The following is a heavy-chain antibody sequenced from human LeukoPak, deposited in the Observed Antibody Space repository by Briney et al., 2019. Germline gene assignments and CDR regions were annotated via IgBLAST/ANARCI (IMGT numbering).Heavy chain of an antibody. Sequence: SETLSLTCAVYGGSFSGYYWSWIRQPPGKGLEWIGEINHSGSTNYNPSLKSRVTISVDTSKNQFSLKLSSVTAADTAVYYCARDKMETDSSGYFDYWGQGTLVTVSS. J-gene: IGHJ4*02. CDR2: INHSGST. D-gene: IGHD3-22*01. CDR1: GGSFSGYY. V-gene: IGHV4-34*01. CDR3: ARDKMETDSSGYFDY.